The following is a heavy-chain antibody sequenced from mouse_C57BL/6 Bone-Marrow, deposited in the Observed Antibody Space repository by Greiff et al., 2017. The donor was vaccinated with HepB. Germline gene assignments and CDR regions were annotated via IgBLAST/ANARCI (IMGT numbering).Heavy chain of an antibody. D-gene: IGHD2-12*01. CDR1: GYTFTDYN. CDR3: ARSYWFAY. V-gene: IGHV1-18*01. CDR2: INPNNGGT. Sequence: VQLKESGPELVKPGASVKIPCKASGYTFTDYNMDWVKQSHGKSLEWIGDINPNNGGTIYNQKFKGKATLTVDKSSSTAYMELRSLTSEDTAVYYCARSYWFAYWGLGTLVTVSA. J-gene: IGHJ3*01.